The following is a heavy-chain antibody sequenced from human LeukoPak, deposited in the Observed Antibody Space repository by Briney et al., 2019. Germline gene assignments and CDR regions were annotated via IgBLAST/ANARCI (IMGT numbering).Heavy chain of an antibody. CDR2: INSDGRWT. CDR1: GNYC. V-gene: IGHV3-74*01. D-gene: IGHD2/OR15-2a*01. Sequence: GGSLRLSCAASGNYCMHWVRQAPGKGLVWVSHINSDGRWTSYADSVKGRFTISKDNAKNTVYLQMNSLRAEDTAVYYCVSFYETYWGRGTLVTVSS. J-gene: IGHJ4*02. CDR3: VSFYETY.